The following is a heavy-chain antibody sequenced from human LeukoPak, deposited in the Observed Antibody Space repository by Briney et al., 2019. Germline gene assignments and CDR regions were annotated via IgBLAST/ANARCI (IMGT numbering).Heavy chain of an antibody. CDR2: IYYSGST. CDR3: ARDLGIAATTDY. J-gene: IGHJ4*02. CDR1: GGSISSGDYY. Sequence: SETLSLTSTVPGGSISSGDYYWSWIRQPPGKGLEWLGYIYYSGSTYYNPSLKSRVTISVDTSKNQFSLKLSSVTAADTAVYYCARDLGIAATTDYWGQGTLVTVSS. D-gene: IGHD6-13*01. V-gene: IGHV4-30-4*01.